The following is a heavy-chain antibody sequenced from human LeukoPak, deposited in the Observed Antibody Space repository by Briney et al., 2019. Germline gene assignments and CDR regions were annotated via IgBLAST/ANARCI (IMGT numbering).Heavy chain of an antibody. Sequence: SVKVSCKASGGTFGSYAISWVRQAPGQGLEWMGGIIPIFGTANYAQKFQGRVTITADKSTSTAYMELSSLRSEDTAVYYCAREADIVVVPAAIKYYYYYGMDVWGKGTTVTVSS. D-gene: IGHD2-2*02. CDR3: AREADIVVVPAAIKYYYYYGMDV. CDR1: GGTFGSYA. J-gene: IGHJ6*04. V-gene: IGHV1-69*06. CDR2: IIPIFGTA.